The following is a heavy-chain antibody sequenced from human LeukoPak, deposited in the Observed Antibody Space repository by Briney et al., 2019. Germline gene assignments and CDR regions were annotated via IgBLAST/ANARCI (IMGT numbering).Heavy chain of an antibody. CDR1: GFTFNNAW. CDR2: ISWNGVRT. D-gene: IGHD4-17*01. V-gene: IGHV3-20*04. Sequence: PGGSLRLSCAASGFTFNNAWMTWVRQAPGKGLEWVSGISWNGVRTHYADSVQGRFTISRDNAKRLLSLQMKSLRGEDTAFYYCARAMTTVTTGDGFDIWGRGTMVTVSS. J-gene: IGHJ3*02. CDR3: ARAMTTVTTGDGFDI.